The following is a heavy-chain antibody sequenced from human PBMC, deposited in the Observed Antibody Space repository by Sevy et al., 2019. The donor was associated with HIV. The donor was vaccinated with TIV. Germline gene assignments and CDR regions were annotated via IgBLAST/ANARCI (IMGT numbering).Heavy chain of an antibody. CDR3: ARPYCSGGSCYSRWGAFDI. D-gene: IGHD2-15*01. V-gene: IGHV3-30-3*01. Sequence: GGSLRLSCAASGFTFSSYAMHWVRQAPGKGLEWVAVISYDGSNKYYADSVKGRFTISRDNSKNTLYLQMNSLSAEDTAVYYCARPYCSGGSCYSRWGAFDIWGQGTMVTVSS. J-gene: IGHJ3*02. CDR2: ISYDGSNK. CDR1: GFTFSSYA.